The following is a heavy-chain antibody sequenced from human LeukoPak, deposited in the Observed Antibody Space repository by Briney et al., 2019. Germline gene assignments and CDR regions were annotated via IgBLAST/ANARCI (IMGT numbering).Heavy chain of an antibody. CDR1: GASINSYY. Sequence: SETLSLTCNVSGASINSYYWSWIRQPAGKGLEWIGYIFYSGSTNYNPSLESRVTMSVDTSKNQFSVKLSSVTAADTAVYYCARHGGGGSYLSRNWFDPWGQGTLVTVSS. D-gene: IGHD1-26*01. CDR2: IFYSGST. CDR3: ARHGGGGSYLSRNWFDP. V-gene: IGHV4-59*08. J-gene: IGHJ5*02.